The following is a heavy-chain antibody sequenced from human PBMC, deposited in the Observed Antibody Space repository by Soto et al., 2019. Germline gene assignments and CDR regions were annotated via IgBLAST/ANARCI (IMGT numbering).Heavy chain of an antibody. J-gene: IGHJ6*02. CDR3: ASQGLYYYGLDV. CDR1: GFPFSTYW. CDR2: INNDGSTT. Sequence: GGSLRLSCAASGFPFSTYWMHWVRQAPGKGPVWVSRINNDGSTTRYADSVKGRFTISRDNANNTLYLQMNSLRAEDTAVFYCASQGLYYYGLDVWGQGTTVTVSS. V-gene: IGHV3-74*01.